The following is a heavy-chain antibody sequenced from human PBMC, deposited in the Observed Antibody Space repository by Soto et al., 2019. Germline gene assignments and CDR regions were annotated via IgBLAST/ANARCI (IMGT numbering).Heavy chain of an antibody. CDR2: IGSSRSYT. V-gene: IGHV3-11*05. CDR1: GFTFSDYY. J-gene: IGHJ3*02. CDR3: SRDEDILAGADAFDI. Sequence: QVQLVESGCGLVKPGGSLRLSCAASGFTFSDYYMSLIRQAPGKGLEWVSYIGSSRSYTNYADSGKGRFTISSDNAKNSLYLHMTSLRAEDTAVYSCSRDEDILAGADAFDICGKGTMVTVSS. D-gene: IGHD3-9*01.